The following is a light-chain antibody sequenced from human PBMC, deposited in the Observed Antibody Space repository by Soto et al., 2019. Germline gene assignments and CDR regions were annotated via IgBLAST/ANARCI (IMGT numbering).Light chain of an antibody. V-gene: IGKV3-15*01. J-gene: IGKJ5*01. CDR3: QQYNNRPPIT. CDR2: GAS. Sequence: ETVMTQSPATLSVSPGERATLSCRASQSVSSKLAWYQQKPGQAPRLLIYGASTRATGIPARFRGSGSGTDFTLTLSSLQSEDFAVYYCQQYNNRPPITFGQGTRLEIK. CDR1: QSVSSK.